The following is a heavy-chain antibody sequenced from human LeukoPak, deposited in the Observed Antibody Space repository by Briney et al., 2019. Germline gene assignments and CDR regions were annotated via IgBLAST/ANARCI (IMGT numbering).Heavy chain of an antibody. Sequence: ASVKVSCKASGYTFSDYYIHWVRQAPGQGLEWMGWINPNNGGPKYAQEFQGRVTMTRDTSISTAFMELTSLKSDDTAAYYCARSREGDCSSATCYVYDVWGQGTMVAVSS. CDR2: INPNNGGP. D-gene: IGHD2-2*01. CDR3: ARSREGDCSSATCYVYDV. CDR1: GYTFSDYY. J-gene: IGHJ3*01. V-gene: IGHV1-2*02.